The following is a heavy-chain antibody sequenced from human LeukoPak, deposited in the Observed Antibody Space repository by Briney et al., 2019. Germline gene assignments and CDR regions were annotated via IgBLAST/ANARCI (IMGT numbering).Heavy chain of an antibody. CDR1: GDATTGSTYY. CDR3: ARQYYDRPGYYYFGH. J-gene: IGHJ4*02. CDR2: MYYTRST. Sequence: SETLSLTCTVSGDATTGSTYYWGWIRQPPGKGLEWLGRMYYTRSTYSNASLKTRFPISADTSKNQFSLKLSALTAADTATYYCARQYYDRPGYYYFGHWTQGTLVTVSS. V-gene: IGHV4-39*01. D-gene: IGHD3-22*01.